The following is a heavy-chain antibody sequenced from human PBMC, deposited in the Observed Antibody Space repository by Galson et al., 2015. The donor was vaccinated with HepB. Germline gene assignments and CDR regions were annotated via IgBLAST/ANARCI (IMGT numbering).Heavy chain of an antibody. Sequence: SLRLSCAASGFTFSSYGMHWVRQAPGKGLEWVAVISYDGSNKYYADSVKGRFTISRDNSKKTLYMQMNSLRAEDTAVYYCAKGERVYYNSTSCYMTPPFDSWGQRALVTVSS. CDR3: AKGERVYYNSTSCYMTPPFDS. D-gene: IGHD2-2*02. CDR1: GFTFSSYG. V-gene: IGHV3-30*18. J-gene: IGHJ5*01. CDR2: ISYDGSNK.